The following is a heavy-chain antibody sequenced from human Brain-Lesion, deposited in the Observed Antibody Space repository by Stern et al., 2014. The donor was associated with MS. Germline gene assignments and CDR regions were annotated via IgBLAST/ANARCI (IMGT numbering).Heavy chain of an antibody. CDR3: ARDITGSSAYFAY. CDR1: GFTFDAYA. D-gene: IGHD1-14*01. Sequence: VQLVESGGDLVQPGRSLRLSCAAFGFTFDAYAMHWVRQAPGKGLEWVAGISWNSGTSGYADSVKGRFTTSRDNAYSSLYLQMNSLRPEDTALYYCARDITGSSAYFAYWGQGTLVTVSS. CDR2: ISWNSGTS. J-gene: IGHJ4*02. V-gene: IGHV3-9*01.